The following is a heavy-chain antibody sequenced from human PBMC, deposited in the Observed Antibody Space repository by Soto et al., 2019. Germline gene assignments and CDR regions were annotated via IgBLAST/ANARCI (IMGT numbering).Heavy chain of an antibody. CDR1: GYTFTSYD. J-gene: IGHJ5*01. CDR2: MNPNIGNT. Sequence: QVQLVQSGAEVKKPGASVKVSCKASGYTFTSYDINWVRQATGQGLEWMGWMNPNIGNTAYAQKFLGRVTMTRNTSIGTAYMELSSLRSEDTTVYYCARERTRGFDSWGQGNLVTVSS. CDR3: ARERTRGFDS. V-gene: IGHV1-8*01.